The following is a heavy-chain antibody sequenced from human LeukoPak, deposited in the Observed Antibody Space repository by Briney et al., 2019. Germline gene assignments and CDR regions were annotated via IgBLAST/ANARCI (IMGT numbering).Heavy chain of an antibody. Sequence: GGSLRLSCAASGFTFNNYAMSWVRRAPGKGLEWVSGISVSGGTTYYADSVKGRFTISRDNSKNTLSLQVSSLRTEDTAVYYCAKDRYSYAFEYSDSWGQGTLVTVSS. CDR3: AKDRYSYAFEYSDS. J-gene: IGHJ4*02. D-gene: IGHD5-18*01. CDR2: ISVSGGTT. V-gene: IGHV3-23*01. CDR1: GFTFNNYA.